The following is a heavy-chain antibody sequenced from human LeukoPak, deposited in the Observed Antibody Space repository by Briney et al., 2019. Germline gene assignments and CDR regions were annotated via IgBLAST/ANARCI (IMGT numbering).Heavy chain of an antibody. V-gene: IGHV3-53*01. CDR2: IYSGGST. CDR1: GFTVSSNY. J-gene: IGHJ5*02. Sequence: PGGSLKLSCAASGFTVSSNYMSWVRQAPGKGLEWVSVIYSGGSTYYADSVKGRFTISRDNSKNTLYLQMNSLRAEDTAVYYCARDRAVVPHPGRFDPWGQGTLVTVSS. D-gene: IGHD2-2*01. CDR3: ARDRAVVPHPGRFDP.